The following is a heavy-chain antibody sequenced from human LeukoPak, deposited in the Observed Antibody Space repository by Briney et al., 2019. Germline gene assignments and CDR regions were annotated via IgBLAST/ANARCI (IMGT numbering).Heavy chain of an antibody. V-gene: IGHV1-69*05. Sequence: ASVKVSCKASGGTFSSYAISWVRQAPGQGLEWMGGMIPIFGTANYAQKFQGRVTITTDESTSTAYMELSSLRSEDTAVYYCALGLGYCTNGVCTGDAFDIWGQGTMVTVSS. CDR1: GGTFSSYA. CDR2: MIPIFGTA. D-gene: IGHD2-8*01. J-gene: IGHJ3*02. CDR3: ALGLGYCTNGVCTGDAFDI.